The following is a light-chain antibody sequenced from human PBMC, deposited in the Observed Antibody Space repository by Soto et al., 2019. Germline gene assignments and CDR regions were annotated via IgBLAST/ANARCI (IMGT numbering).Light chain of an antibody. Sequence: QSVLTQPASVSGSPGQSITISCTGTSSDVGGYNYVSWYQQHPGKAPKLMIYDVSNRPSGVSNRFSGSKSGNTASLTISGLQAEDAANYYCSSYTSSSTLHVFGTGTKLNVL. CDR2: DVS. J-gene: IGLJ1*01. CDR1: SSDVGGYNY. CDR3: SSYTSSSTLHV. V-gene: IGLV2-14*01.